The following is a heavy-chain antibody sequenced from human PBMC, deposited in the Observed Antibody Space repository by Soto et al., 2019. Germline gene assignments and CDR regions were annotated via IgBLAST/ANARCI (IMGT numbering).Heavy chain of an antibody. V-gene: IGHV1-69*01. D-gene: IGHD5-18*01. CDR2: IIPIFGTA. CDR1: GYSFASYA. J-gene: IGHJ4*02. CDR3: ARGETAMAPFDY. Sequence: SLKVHCKASGYSFASYAMIWVRQAPGQGLEWMGGIIPIFGTANYAQKFQGRVTITADESTSTAYMELSSLRSEDTAVYYCARGETAMAPFDYWGQGTLVTVSS.